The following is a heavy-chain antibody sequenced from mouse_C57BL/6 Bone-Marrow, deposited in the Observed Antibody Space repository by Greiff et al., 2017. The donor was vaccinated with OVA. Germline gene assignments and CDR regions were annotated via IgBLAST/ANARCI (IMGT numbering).Heavy chain of an antibody. CDR2: IDPENGDT. J-gene: IGHJ2*01. V-gene: IGHV14-4*01. Sequence: VQLQQSGAELVRPGASVKLSCTASGFNIKDDYMHWVKQRPEQGLEWIGWIDPENGDTEYASKFQGKATITADTSSNSAYLQLSSLTSEDTAVYYCTTRWLLRGYWGQGTTLTVSS. CDR1: GFNIKDDY. CDR3: TTRWLLRGY. D-gene: IGHD2-3*01.